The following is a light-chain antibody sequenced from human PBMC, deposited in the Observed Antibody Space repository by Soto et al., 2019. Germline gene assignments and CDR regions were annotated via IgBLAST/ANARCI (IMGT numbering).Light chain of an antibody. V-gene: IGKV1-5*03. J-gene: IGKJ4*01. CDR2: GAS. CDR3: QQYETCPLT. CDR1: QSISSS. Sequence: DIRLTQSPATLSASVGDRVTLSCRASQSISSSLAWYQQKPGKAPRLLVYGASSIATGVPARFSGSGSGTEFTLTISTLQPDDFAAYYCQQYETCPLTFGAGTKVEI.